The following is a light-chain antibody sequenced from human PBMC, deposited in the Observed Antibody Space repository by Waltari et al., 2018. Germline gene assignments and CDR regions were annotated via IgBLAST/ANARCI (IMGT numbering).Light chain of an antibody. CDR1: QSLLDSEDGDTY. V-gene: IGKV2-40*01. Sequence: DIVMTQTPLSLPVSLGEPASISCRSSQSLLDSEDGDTYLEWYLQKPGQAQQLLIYEGSNRASGVPGRFTGSGSDTDFTLKINRVEAEDVGVYYCMQALEFPFTFGPGTKLNIK. J-gene: IGKJ3*01. CDR3: MQALEFPFT. CDR2: EGS.